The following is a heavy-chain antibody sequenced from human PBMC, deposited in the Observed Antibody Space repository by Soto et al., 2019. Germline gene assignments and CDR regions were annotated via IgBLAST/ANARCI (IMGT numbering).Heavy chain of an antibody. CDR3: ARGMATISLGAFDI. CDR2: TNNDGSAT. Sequence: GGSLRLSCAASGFGFSSYWMHWVRQAPGKGLVWVSRTNNDGSATTYADSVRGRFTSFRDNAKNTLFLQMTSLGVEDTAVYYCARGMATISLGAFDIWGEGTMVTVSS. CDR1: GFGFSSYW. D-gene: IGHD5-12*01. J-gene: IGHJ3*02. V-gene: IGHV3-74*01.